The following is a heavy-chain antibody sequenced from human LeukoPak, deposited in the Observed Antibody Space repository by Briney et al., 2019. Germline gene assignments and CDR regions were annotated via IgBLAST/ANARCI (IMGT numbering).Heavy chain of an antibody. CDR3: ASQTGIAAAAVY. V-gene: IGHV1-69*05. J-gene: IGHJ4*02. D-gene: IGHD6-13*01. CDR1: GGTFSSYA. Sequence: SVKVSCKASGGTFSSYAISWVRQAPGQGLEWMGGIIPIFGTANYAQKFQGRVTITTDESTSTAYMELSSLRSEDTAVYYCASQTGIAAAAVYWGQGTLVTVSS. CDR2: IIPIFGTA.